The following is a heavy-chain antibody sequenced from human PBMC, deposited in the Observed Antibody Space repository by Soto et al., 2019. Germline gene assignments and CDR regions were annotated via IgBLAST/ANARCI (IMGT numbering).Heavy chain of an antibody. CDR2: IYGDGSA. Sequence: GPGPFGASETLSLTCAVSGDSIGGYYWNRIRQPPGKGLEWLAHIYGDGSANYNPSLKSRVAISADSSKNQVSLTLRSVTAADTAVYFCAREIPIVTGYYMGPDYWGQGILVTVSS. CDR3: AREIPIVTGYYMGPDY. D-gene: IGHD3-9*01. V-gene: IGHV4-59*01. CDR1: GDSIGGYY. J-gene: IGHJ4*02.